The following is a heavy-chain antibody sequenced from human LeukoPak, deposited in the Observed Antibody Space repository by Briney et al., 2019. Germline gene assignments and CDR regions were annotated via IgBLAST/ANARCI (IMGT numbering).Heavy chain of an antibody. D-gene: IGHD2-21*02. J-gene: IGHJ4*02. V-gene: IGHV4-59*01. CDR2: IYYSGST. Sequence: PSETLSLTCTVSGASISSYYWSWIRQPPGKGLEWIGYIYYSGSTNYNPSLKSRVTFSVDTSKNQFSLKLISVTAADTAVYYCARVKGVGTPILDYWGQGTLVTVSS. CDR1: GASISSYY. CDR3: ARVKGVGTPILDY.